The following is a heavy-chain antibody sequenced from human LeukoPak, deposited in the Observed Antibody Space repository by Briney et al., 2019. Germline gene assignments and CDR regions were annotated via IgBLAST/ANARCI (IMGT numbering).Heavy chain of an antibody. CDR3: ARVSIAAAAKYYYYGMDV. V-gene: IGHV4-59*01. Sequence: GSTNYNPSLKSRVTISVDTSKNQFSLKLSSVTAADTAVYYCARVSIAAAAKYYYYGMDVWGQGTTVTVSS. D-gene: IGHD6-13*01. J-gene: IGHJ6*02. CDR2: GST.